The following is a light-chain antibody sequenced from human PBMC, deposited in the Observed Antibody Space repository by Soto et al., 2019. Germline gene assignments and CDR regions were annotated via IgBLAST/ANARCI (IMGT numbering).Light chain of an antibody. Sequence: QSVLTQPRSVSGSLGQSVTMSCTGTSSDVGAYNYVSWYQQFPGKVPKVLIFDVTQRPSGVPDRFSGSKSGNTASLTIAGLQAEDEADYYCCSYAGSYMVVFGGGTQLPVL. J-gene: IGLJ2*01. V-gene: IGLV2-11*01. CDR1: SSDVGAYNY. CDR3: CSYAGSYMVV. CDR2: DVT.